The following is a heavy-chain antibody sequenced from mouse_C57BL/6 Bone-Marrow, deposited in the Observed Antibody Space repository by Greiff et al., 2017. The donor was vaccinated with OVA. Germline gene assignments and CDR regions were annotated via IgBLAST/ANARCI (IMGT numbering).Heavy chain of an antibody. J-gene: IGHJ3*01. CDR3: ARRAYYSNYSLFAY. CDR1: GFTFSSYG. D-gene: IGHD2-5*01. V-gene: IGHV5-6*02. Sequence: EVKLMESGGDLVKPGGSLKLSCAASGFTFSSYGMSWVRQTPDKRLEWVATISSGGSYTYYPDSVKGRFTISRDNAKNTLYLQMSSLKSEDTAMYYCARRAYYSNYSLFAYWGQGTLVTVSA. CDR2: ISSGGSYT.